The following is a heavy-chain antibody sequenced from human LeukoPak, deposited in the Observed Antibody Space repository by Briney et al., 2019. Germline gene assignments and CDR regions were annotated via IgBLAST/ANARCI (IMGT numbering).Heavy chain of an antibody. CDR3: VRDRVGPDY. J-gene: IGHJ4*02. V-gene: IGHV3-74*03. Sequence: GGSLRLSCAASGFTFSSAWMHWVRQAPGTGLVWVARITDDATTTDADAVRGRFTIPRDNAKNILYLQMNSLRAEDTAVYYCVRDRVGPDYWGQGTLVTVSS. CDR1: GFTFSSAW. D-gene: IGHD1-26*01. CDR2: ITDDATT.